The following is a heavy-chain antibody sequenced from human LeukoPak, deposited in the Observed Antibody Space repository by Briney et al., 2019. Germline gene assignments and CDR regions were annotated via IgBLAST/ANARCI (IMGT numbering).Heavy chain of an antibody. CDR2: IYSDESLI. J-gene: IGHJ5*02. CDR3: ARQPGYCGGDCYSGRDWFDP. CDR1: GYSFSKYW. D-gene: IGHD2-21*02. Sequence: GESLKISCTASGYSFSKYWIGWVRQTPGKGLEWMGFIYSDESLIRYSPSFEGQVTISADNSINTAYLQWNSLKASDTAMYYCARQPGYCGGDCYSGRDWFDPWGQGTLVTVSS. V-gene: IGHV5-51*01.